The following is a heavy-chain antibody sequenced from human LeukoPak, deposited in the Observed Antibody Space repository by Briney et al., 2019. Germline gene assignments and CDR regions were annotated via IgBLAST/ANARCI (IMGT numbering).Heavy chain of an antibody. CDR1: GFTFSSYS. V-gene: IGHV3-48*01. D-gene: IGHD3-10*01. CDR2: ISSSSSTI. Sequence: TGGSLRLSCAASGFTFSSYSMNWVRQAPGKGLEWVSYISSSSSTIYYADSVKGRFTISRDNAKNSLYLQMNSLRAEDTAVYYCARDVGELLWFGELSTTSDYWGQGTLVTVSS. J-gene: IGHJ4*02. CDR3: ARDVGELLWFGELSTTSDY.